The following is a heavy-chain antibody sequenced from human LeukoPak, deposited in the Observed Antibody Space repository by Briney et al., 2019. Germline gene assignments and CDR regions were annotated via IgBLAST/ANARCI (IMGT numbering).Heavy chain of an antibody. D-gene: IGHD2-15*01. Sequence: SETLSLTCTVSGGSISSSSYYWAWIRQPPGKGLEWIGNIYYSGSTYYNPSPKCRVTISVDTSKNQFSLKLSSVTAADTAVYYCARQTPYLYFDYCGQGALFSVSS. J-gene: IGHJ4*02. V-gene: IGHV4-39*01. CDR1: GGSISSSSYY. CDR3: ARQTPYLYFDY. CDR2: IYYSGST.